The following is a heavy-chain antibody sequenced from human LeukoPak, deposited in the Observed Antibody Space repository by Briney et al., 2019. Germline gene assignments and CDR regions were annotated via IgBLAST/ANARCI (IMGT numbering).Heavy chain of an antibody. D-gene: IGHD3-22*01. J-gene: IGHJ4*02. CDR3: ATDYYDSSGYGDY. CDR2: IYYSGST. V-gene: IGHV4-39*01. Sequence: WVRQPPGKGLEWIGSIYYSGSTYYNPSLKSRVTISVDTSKNQFSLKLSSVTAADTAVYYCATDYYDSSGYGDYWGQGTLVTVSS.